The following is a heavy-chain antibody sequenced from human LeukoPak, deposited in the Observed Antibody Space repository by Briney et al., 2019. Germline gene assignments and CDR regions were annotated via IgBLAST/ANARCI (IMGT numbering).Heavy chain of an antibody. J-gene: IGHJ4*02. CDR1: GYTLTELS. Sequence: ASVKVSCKVSGYTLTELSMHWVRQAPGKGLEWMGGFDPEDGETIYAQKFQGRVTITEDTSTDTAYMELSSLRSEDTAVYYCATELVGATTVDYWGQGTLVTVSS. V-gene: IGHV1-24*01. CDR3: ATELVGATTVDY. CDR2: FDPEDGET. D-gene: IGHD1-26*01.